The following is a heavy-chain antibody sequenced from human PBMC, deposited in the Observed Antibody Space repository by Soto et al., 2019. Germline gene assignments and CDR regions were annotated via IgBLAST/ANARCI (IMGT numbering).Heavy chain of an antibody. CDR3: ARDRPTRWPSLDFDY. V-gene: IGHV3-48*02. CDR2: ISSSSSTI. CDR1: GFTFSSYS. Sequence: EVQLVESGGGLVQPGGSLRLSCAASGFTFSSYSMNWVRQAPGKGLEWVSYISSSSSTIYYADSVKGRFTISRDNAKNSLYLQMNSLRDEDTAVYYCARDRPTRWPSLDFDYWGQGTLVTVSS. J-gene: IGHJ4*02.